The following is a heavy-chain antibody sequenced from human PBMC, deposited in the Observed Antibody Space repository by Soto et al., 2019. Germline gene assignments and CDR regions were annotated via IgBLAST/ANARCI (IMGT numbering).Heavy chain of an antibody. CDR3: ARYRITIFGVAMPQHFDY. Sequence: ASVKVSCKASGYTFTSYDMHWVRQAPGQGLEWMGIINPSGGSTSYAQKFQGRVTMTRDTSTSTVYMELSSLRSEDTAVYYCARYRITIFGVAMPQHFDYWGQGTLVTVSS. J-gene: IGHJ4*02. CDR2: INPSGGST. D-gene: IGHD3-3*01. V-gene: IGHV1-46*01. CDR1: GYTFTSYD.